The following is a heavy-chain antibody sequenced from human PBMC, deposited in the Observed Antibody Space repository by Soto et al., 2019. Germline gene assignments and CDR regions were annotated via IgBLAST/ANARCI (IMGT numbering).Heavy chain of an antibody. J-gene: IGHJ3*02. CDR2: IYYSGST. CDR1: GGSISSSSYY. V-gene: IGHV4-39*01. CDR3: ARHRVKTEFCSSTSCYSSSFDI. D-gene: IGHD2-2*01. Sequence: SETLSLTCTVSGGSISSSSYYWGWIRQPPGKGLEWIGSIYYSGSTYYNPSLKSRVTISVDTSKNQFSLKLSSVTAADTAVYYCARHRVKTEFCSSTSCYSSSFDIWGQGTMVTVSS.